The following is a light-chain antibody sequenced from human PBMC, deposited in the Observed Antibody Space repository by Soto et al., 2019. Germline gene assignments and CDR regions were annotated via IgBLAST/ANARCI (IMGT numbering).Light chain of an antibody. Sequence: DIQMTQSPSSLSASLGDRVTITCRAGQGIGIYLAWFQQRPGKVPKLLIYAASTLQSGVPSRFSGSGSGTEFTLTISSLQPEDVATYYCQKYNSAPLTFGGGTRVEIK. J-gene: IGKJ4*01. CDR2: AAS. V-gene: IGKV1-27*01. CDR1: QGIGIY. CDR3: QKYNSAPLT.